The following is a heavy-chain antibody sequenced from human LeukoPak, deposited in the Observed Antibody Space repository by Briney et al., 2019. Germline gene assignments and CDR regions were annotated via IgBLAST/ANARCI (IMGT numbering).Heavy chain of an antibody. CDR2: INHSGST. CDR3: ARVFPKSYYYYYMDV. J-gene: IGHJ6*03. V-gene: IGHV4-34*01. CDR1: GGSLSGYY. D-gene: IGHD3-3*01. Sequence: SETLSLTCAVYGGSLSGYYWSWIRQPPGKGLEWIGEINHSGSTNYNPSLKSRVTISVDTSKNQFSLKLSSVTAADTAVYYCARVFPKSYYYYYMDVWGKGTTVTVSS.